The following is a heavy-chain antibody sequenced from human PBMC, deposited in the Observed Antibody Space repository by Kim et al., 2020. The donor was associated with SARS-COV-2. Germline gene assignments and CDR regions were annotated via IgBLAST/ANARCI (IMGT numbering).Heavy chain of an antibody. Sequence: PALNCRVNISVDTSKNQCSLKLSSVTAAETAVYYCARGPSSWYGTWWFDPWGQGTLVTVSS. CDR3: ARGPSSWYGTWWFDP. D-gene: IGHD6-13*01. J-gene: IGHJ5*02. V-gene: IGHV4-34*01.